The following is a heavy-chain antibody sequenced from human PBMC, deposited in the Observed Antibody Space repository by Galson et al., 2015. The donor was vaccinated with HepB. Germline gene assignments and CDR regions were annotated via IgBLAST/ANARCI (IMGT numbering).Heavy chain of an antibody. CDR2: ISAYNGNT. CDR1: GYTFTSYG. Sequence: SVKVSCKASGYTFTSYGISWVRQAPGQGLEWMGWISAYNGNTTYAQKLQGRVTMTTDTSTSTAYMELRSLRSDDTAVYYCARDSLWGAAMAVYYYYGMDVWGQGTTVTVSS. CDR3: ARDSLWGAAMAVYYYYGMDV. V-gene: IGHV1-18*04. D-gene: IGHD5-18*01. J-gene: IGHJ6*02.